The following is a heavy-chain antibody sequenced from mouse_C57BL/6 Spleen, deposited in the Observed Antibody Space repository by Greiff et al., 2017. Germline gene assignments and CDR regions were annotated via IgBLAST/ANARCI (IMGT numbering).Heavy chain of an antibody. CDR1: GFTFSSYA. V-gene: IGHV5-4*01. Sequence: EVQLVESGGGLVKPGGSLKLSCAASGFTFSSYAMSWVRQTPEKRLEWVATISDGGSYTYYPDNVKGRFTISRDNAKNNLYLQMSHLKSEDTAMYYCARDQVGQGYFDVWGTGTTVTVSS. CDR3: ARDQVGQGYFDV. CDR2: ISDGGSYT. J-gene: IGHJ1*03. D-gene: IGHD3-3*01.